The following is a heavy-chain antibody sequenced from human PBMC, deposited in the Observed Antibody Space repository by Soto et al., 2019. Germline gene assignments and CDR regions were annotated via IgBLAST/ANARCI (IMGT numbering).Heavy chain of an antibody. CDR2: ISYDGSDK. V-gene: IGHV3-30-3*01. J-gene: IGHJ4*02. CDR1: GFTFSSYA. CDR3: ARERDSFDD. Sequence: GGSLRLSCAASGFTFSSYAMHWVRQAPGKGLEWVALISYDGSDKDYADSVKGRFTISRDNSRNTLFLQMNSLRAEDTAVYYCARERDSFDDWGQGTLVTVSS. D-gene: IGHD3-22*01.